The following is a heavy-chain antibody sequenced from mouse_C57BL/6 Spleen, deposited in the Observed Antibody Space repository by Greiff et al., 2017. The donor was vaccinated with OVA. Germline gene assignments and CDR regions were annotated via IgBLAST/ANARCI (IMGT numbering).Heavy chain of an antibody. D-gene: IGHD2-2*01. CDR2: ISYAGSN. Sequence: ESGPGLVKPSQSLSLTCSVTGYSITSGYYWNWIRQFPGNKLEWMGYISYAGSNNYNPSLKNRISITRDTSKNQFFLKLNSVTTEDTATYYCARDYGYPYYYAMDHWGQGTSVTVSS. J-gene: IGHJ4*01. CDR3: ARDYGYPYYYAMDH. V-gene: IGHV3-6*01. CDR1: GYSITSGYY.